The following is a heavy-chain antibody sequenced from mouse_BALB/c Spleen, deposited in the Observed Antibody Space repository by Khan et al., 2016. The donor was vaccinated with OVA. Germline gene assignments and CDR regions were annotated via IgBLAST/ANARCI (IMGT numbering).Heavy chain of an antibody. Sequence: QIQLVQSGPELKKPGETVKISCKASGYTFTNYGMNWVKQAPGKGLKWMGWINTYTGEPTYADDFKGRFAFSLETSASTAYLQINNLKNEDTAKYVCAIMKPYWYFDLWGAGTTVTVSS. V-gene: IGHV9-3-1*01. CDR3: AIMKPYWYFDL. J-gene: IGHJ1*01. CDR1: GYTFTNYG. CDR2: INTYTGEP.